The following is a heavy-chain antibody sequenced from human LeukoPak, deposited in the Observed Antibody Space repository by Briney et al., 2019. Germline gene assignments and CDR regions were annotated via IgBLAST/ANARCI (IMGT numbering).Heavy chain of an antibody. V-gene: IGHV4-39*02. CDR1: GASVISDDYY. J-gene: IGHJ6*03. CDR2: VYFSGRS. D-gene: IGHD1-26*01. Sequence: PSETLSLTCEMSGASVISDDYYWGWIRQPPGKGLEWIGNVYFSGRSYYNPSLESRVTISVDTSKNLFSLKLNSVTAADTAVYDCAREGILGARYGYHHYMDVWGKGTTVTVS. CDR3: AREGILGARYGYHHYMDV.